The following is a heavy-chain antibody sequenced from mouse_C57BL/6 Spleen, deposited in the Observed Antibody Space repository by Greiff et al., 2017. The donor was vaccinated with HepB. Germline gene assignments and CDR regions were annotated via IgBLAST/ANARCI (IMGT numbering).Heavy chain of an antibody. CDR1: GYTFTDYN. D-gene: IGHD3-2*02. Sequence: EVQLQQSGPELVKPGASVKIPCKASGYTFTDYNMDWVKQSHGKSLEWIGDINPNNGGTIYNQKFKGKATLTVDKSSSTAYMELCSLTSEDTAVYYCARHSSGYLAWFAYWGQGTLVTVSA. CDR3: ARHSSGYLAWFAY. J-gene: IGHJ3*01. CDR2: INPNNGGT. V-gene: IGHV1-18*01.